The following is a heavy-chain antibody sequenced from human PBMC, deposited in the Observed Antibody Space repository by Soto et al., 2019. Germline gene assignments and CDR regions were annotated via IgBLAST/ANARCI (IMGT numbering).Heavy chain of an antibody. CDR3: ARWPQLEPRFDY. Sequence: QVQLQESGPGLVKPSQTLSLTCTVSSGSISSGGYYWSWIRQHPGKGLEWIGYIYYSGITYYNPSHKSRVTISVDTSKNQFSLKLSSVTAADTAVYYGARWPQLEPRFDYWGQGNLVTVSS. J-gene: IGHJ4*02. CDR1: SGSISSGGYY. D-gene: IGHD1-1*01. CDR2: IYYSGIT. V-gene: IGHV4-31*03.